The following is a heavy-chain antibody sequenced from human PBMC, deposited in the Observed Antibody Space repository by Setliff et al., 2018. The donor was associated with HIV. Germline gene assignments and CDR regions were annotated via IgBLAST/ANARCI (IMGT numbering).Heavy chain of an antibody. V-gene: IGHV4-34*01. CDR1: GGSFSGYY. CDR3: ARGTDYSNYVYYMDV. CDR2: INHSGST. Sequence: PSETLSLTCAVYGGSFSGYYWSWIRQPPGKGLEWIGEINHSGSTNYNPSLKSRVTISVDTSKNQFSLKLSSVTAADTAVYYCARGTDYSNYVYYMDVWGKGTTVTVSS. J-gene: IGHJ6*03. D-gene: IGHD4-4*01.